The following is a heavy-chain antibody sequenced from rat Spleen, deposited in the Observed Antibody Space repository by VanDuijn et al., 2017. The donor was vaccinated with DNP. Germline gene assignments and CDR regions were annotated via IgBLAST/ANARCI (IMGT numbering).Heavy chain of an antibody. Sequence: EVQLVESGGGLVQPGRSLKFSCAASGFTFSGYAMAWVRQAPKKGLEWVATITYDGSRTYYRDSVKGRFTISRDNAKSTLYLQMNSLRSEDMATYYCARWYNSGYYFDYWGQGVMVTVSS. D-gene: IGHD4-3*01. CDR2: ITYDGSRT. CDR3: ARWYNSGYYFDY. J-gene: IGHJ2*01. V-gene: IGHV5-17*01. CDR1: GFTFSGYA.